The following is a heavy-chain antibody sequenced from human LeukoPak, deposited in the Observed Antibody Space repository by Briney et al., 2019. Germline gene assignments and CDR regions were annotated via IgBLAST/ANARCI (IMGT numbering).Heavy chain of an antibody. CDR3: ARQAYCSGTSCYPFDY. V-gene: IGHV4-59*08. D-gene: IGHD2-2*01. CDR1: GGSMSGFY. CDR2: ISDSGST. Sequence: SETLSLTCTVSGGSMSGFYWSWIRQPPGKGLEWIGYISDSGSTNYKSSLKGRVTILVDTSKNQFSLKLDSVTAADTAVYYCARQAYCSGTSCYPFDYWGQGTLVTVS. J-gene: IGHJ4*02.